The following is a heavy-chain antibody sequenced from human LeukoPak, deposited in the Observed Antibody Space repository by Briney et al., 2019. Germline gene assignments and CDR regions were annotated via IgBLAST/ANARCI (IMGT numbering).Heavy chain of an antibody. CDR3: ARDTEHLYFVFDY. D-gene: IGHD2-2*02. J-gene: IGHJ4*02. CDR2: ISRSGSTI. CDR1: GFTFSRYS. Sequence: GGSLRLSCAASGFTFSRYSMNWVRQAPGKGLEWVSYISRSGSTIYYADSVKGRFTISRDNAKNSLYLQMNSLRDEDTAVYYCARDTEHLYFVFDYWGQGTLVTVSS. V-gene: IGHV3-48*02.